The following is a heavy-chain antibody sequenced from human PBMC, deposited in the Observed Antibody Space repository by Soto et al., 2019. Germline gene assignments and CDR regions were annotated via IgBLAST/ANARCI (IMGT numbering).Heavy chain of an antibody. J-gene: IGHJ3*02. D-gene: IGHD2-15*01. CDR2: ISGSGAST. CDR3: ARTMVVTPEWVDAFDI. Sequence: TGGSLRLSCAASGFTFSIYGMTWVRQAPGKGLEWVSAISGSGASTYYADSVKGRFTISRDNSKNTLYLQMNSLRAEDTAVYYCARTMVVTPEWVDAFDIWGQGTMVTVSS. V-gene: IGHV3-23*01. CDR1: GFTFSIYG.